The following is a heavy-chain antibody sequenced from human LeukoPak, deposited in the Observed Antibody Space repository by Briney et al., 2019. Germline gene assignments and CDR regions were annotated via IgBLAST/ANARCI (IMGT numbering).Heavy chain of an antibody. D-gene: IGHD6-19*01. CDR1: GYTFTGYY. Sequence: ASVKVSCKASGYTFTGYYMHWVRQAPGQGLEWMGRINPNSGGTNYAQKFQDRVTMTRDTSISTAYMELSRLRSDDTAVYCCARSSSGWYLNDYWGQGTLVTVSS. CDR3: ARSSSGWYLNDY. CDR2: INPNSGGT. V-gene: IGHV1-2*06. J-gene: IGHJ4*02.